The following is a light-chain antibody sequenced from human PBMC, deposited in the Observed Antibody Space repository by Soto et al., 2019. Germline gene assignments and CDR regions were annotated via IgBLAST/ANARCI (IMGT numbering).Light chain of an antibody. J-gene: IGKJ1*01. CDR2: GAS. CDR1: QSVSSN. V-gene: IGKV3-15*01. Sequence: TLSVSPWERATLSCRASQSVSSNLAWYQQKPGQAPRLLIYGASTRATGIPARFSGSGSGTEFTLTISSLQSEDFAVYYCQQYNNWPPMFGQVT. CDR3: QQYNNWPPM.